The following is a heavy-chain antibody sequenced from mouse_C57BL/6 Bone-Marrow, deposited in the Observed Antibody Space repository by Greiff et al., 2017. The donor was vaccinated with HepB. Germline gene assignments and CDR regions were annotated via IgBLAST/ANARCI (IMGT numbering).Heavy chain of an antibody. D-gene: IGHD1-1*01. CDR2: ISDGGSYT. Sequence: EVNVVESGGGLVKPGGSLKLSCAASGFTFSSYAMSWVRQTPEKRLEWVATISDGGSYTYYPDNVKGRFTISRDNAKNNLYLQMSHLKSEDTAMYYCARWGITTVGGAYWGQGTLVTVSA. V-gene: IGHV5-4*03. CDR1: GFTFSSYA. J-gene: IGHJ3*01. CDR3: ARWGITTVGGAY.